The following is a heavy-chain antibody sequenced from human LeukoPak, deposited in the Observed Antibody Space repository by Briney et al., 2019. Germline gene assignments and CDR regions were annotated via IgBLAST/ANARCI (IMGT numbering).Heavy chain of an antibody. D-gene: IGHD1-1*01. CDR1: GFTFSDYY. J-gene: IGHJ4*02. CDR2: ISSSSRYA. Sequence: GGSLTLSCAASGFTFSDYYMSWIRQAPGKGLEWVSDISSSSRYANYADSVKGRFTISRDNAKKSLYLQMNSLRAEDTAVYYCTRDKQQLDDYWGQGTLVTVSS. CDR3: TRDKQQLDDY. V-gene: IGHV3-11*05.